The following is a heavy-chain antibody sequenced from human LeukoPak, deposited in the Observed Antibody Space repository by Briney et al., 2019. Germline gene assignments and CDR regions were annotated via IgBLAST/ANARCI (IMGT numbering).Heavy chain of an antibody. D-gene: IGHD3-3*01. Sequence: SETLSLTCTVSGGSISSYYWSWIRQPAGKGLEWIGRIYTSGSTNYNPSLKSRVTMSVDTSKNQFSLKLSSVTAADTAVYYCARDRNYYATIFGPGHDAFDIWGQGTMATVSS. V-gene: IGHV4-4*07. J-gene: IGHJ3*02. CDR1: GGSISSYY. CDR3: ARDRNYYATIFGPGHDAFDI. CDR2: IYTSGST.